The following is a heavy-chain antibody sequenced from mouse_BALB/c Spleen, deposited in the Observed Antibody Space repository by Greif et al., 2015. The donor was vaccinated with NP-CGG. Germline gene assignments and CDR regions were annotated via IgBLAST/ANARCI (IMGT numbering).Heavy chain of an antibody. Sequence: VQVVESGPGLVAPSQSLSITCTVSGFSLTGYGVNWVRQPPGKGLEWLGMIWGDGSTDYNSALKSRLSISMDNSKSQVFLKMNSLQTDDTARYYCASYYGSSYYAMDYWGQGTSVTVSS. CDR1: GFSLTGYG. CDR2: IWGDGST. CDR3: ASYYGSSYYAMDY. D-gene: IGHD1-1*01. J-gene: IGHJ4*01. V-gene: IGHV2-6-7*01.